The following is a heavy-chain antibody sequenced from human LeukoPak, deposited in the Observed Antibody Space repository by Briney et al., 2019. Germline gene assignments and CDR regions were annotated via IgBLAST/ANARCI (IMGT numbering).Heavy chain of an antibody. V-gene: IGHV3-48*04. CDR1: GFTFSSYT. Sequence: GGSLRLSCAASGFTFSSYTMNWVRQAPGKGLEWVSYISSSGSTIYYADSVKGRFTISRDNAKNSLYLQMNSLKTEDTAVYYCTRRYYDRTSLDYYYYYMDVWGKGTTVTVSS. CDR3: TRRYYDRTSLDYYYYYMDV. J-gene: IGHJ6*03. D-gene: IGHD3-22*01. CDR2: ISSSGSTI.